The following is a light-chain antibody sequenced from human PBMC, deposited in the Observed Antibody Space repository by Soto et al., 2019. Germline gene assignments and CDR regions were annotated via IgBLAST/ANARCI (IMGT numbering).Light chain of an antibody. V-gene: IGLV2-14*01. CDR2: DVN. CDR3: SSYKSSSTLPYV. Sequence: QSVPTQPASVSGSPGQSITISCTGISSDVGGYNLVSWYQQYPDKAPKLMIFDVNTRPSGVSNRFSGSKSGNTASLTISGLQAEDEADYYCSSYKSSSTLPYVFGTGTKVTVL. CDR1: SSDVGGYNL. J-gene: IGLJ1*01.